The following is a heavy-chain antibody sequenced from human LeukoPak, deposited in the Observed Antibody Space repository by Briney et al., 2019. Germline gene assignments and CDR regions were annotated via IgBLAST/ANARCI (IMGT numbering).Heavy chain of an antibody. CDR1: GGSISSYY. D-gene: IGHD1-7*01. CDR3: ARTQTGNYPNFDY. CDR2: IYYSGST. V-gene: IGHV4-59*12. J-gene: IGHJ4*02. Sequence: SETLSLTCTVSGGSISSYYWSWIRQPPGKGLEWIGYIYYSGSTNYNPSLKSRVTISVDTSKNQFSLKLSSVTAADTAVYYCARTQTGNYPNFDYWGQGTLVTISS.